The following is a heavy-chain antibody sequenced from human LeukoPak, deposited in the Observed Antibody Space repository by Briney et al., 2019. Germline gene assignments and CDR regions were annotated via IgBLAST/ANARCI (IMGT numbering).Heavy chain of an antibody. CDR2: ISGSGGST. CDR3: ARGNSYMDV. Sequence: GGSLRLSCAASGFTFDDYAMSWVRQAPGKGLDWVSAISGSGGSTYYADSVKGRFTISRDNSKNTLYLQMNSLRAEDTAVYSCARGNSYMDVWGKGTTVTVSS. CDR1: GFTFDDYA. J-gene: IGHJ6*03. V-gene: IGHV3-23*01.